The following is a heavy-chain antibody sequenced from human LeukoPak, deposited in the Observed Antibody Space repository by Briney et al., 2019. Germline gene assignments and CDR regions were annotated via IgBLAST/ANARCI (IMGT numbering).Heavy chain of an antibody. CDR3: ARKGRLARRNWFDP. CDR1: GGSFSGYY. J-gene: IGHJ5*02. Sequence: SETLSLTCAVYGGSFSGYYWSWIRQPPGKGLEWIGEINHSGSTNYNPSLKSRVTISVDTSKNQFSLKLSSVTAADTAVYYCARKGRLARRNWFDPWGQGTLVTVSS. CDR2: INHSGST. D-gene: IGHD6-19*01. V-gene: IGHV4-34*01.